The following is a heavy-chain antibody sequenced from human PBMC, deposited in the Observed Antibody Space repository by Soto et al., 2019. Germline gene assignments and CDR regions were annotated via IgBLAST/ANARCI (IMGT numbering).Heavy chain of an antibody. CDR2: INWNGGST. J-gene: IGHJ3*02. CDR1: GFTFDDYS. Sequence: EVQLEESGGGVVRPGGSLRLSCAASGFTFDDYSMSWVRQAPGKGLEWVSGINWNGGSTGYADSVKGRFTISRDNAKNSLYLQMNSLRAEDTALYHCASSTSCRPPYGSGSYGCAVDIWGQGTTVTVSS. V-gene: IGHV3-20*01. CDR3: ASSTSCRPPYGSGSYGCAVDI. D-gene: IGHD3-10*01.